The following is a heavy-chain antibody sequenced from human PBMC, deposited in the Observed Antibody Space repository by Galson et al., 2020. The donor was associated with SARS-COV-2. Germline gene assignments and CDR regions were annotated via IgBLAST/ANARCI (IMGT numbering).Heavy chain of an antibody. CDR1: GFTFSSYG. J-gene: IGHJ4*02. V-gene: IGHV3-33*01. CDR2: IWYDGSNK. Sequence: GGSLRLSCAASGFTFSSYGMHWVRQAPGKGLEWVAVIWYDGSNKYYADSVKGRFTISRDNSKNTLYLQMNSLRAEDTAVYYCARSPGYCSGGSCYSDYWGQGTLVAVSS. D-gene: IGHD2-15*01. CDR3: ARSPGYCSGGSCYSDY.